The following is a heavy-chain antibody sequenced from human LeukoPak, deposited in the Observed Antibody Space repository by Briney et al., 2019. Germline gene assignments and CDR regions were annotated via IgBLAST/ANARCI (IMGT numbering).Heavy chain of an antibody. CDR1: GFTFSDYY. J-gene: IGHJ4*02. CDR2: ISTSGRHT. Sequence: GGSLRLSCAASGFTFSDYYMSWIRQAPGKGLEWVSYISTSGRHTNYADSVKGRLTISRDNAKKSLSLQMNSLRAEDTAVYYCARERGNSGYAVDYWGQGTLVTVSS. D-gene: IGHD5-12*01. V-gene: IGHV3-11*05. CDR3: ARERGNSGYAVDY.